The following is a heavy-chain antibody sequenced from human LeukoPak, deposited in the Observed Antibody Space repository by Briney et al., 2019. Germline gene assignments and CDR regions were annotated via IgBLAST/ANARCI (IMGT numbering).Heavy chain of an antibody. CDR3: ATSPRGSGGSWQYYYGMDV. D-gene: IGHD2-15*01. V-gene: IGHV1-24*01. CDR2: VDPEDGET. J-gene: IGHJ6*02. Sequence: GASVTVSCKVSGYTLTELSMHWVRPAPGKGLAWMGGVDPEDGETIYAQNFQGRVTMTEDTSTDTAYMELSSLRSEDTAAYYCATSPRGSGGSWQYYYGMDVWGQGTTVTVSS. CDR1: GYTLTELS.